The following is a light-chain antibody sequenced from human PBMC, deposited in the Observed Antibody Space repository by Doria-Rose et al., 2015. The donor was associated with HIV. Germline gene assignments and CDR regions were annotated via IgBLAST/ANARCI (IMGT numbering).Light chain of an antibody. Sequence: TQSPGTLSLSPGERATLSCRASQSFSSTYLAWYQQKPSQAPSLLIYDGSTRATGTPDRFSASGSGTDFTLTINRLEPEDFALYYCHQYGTSWTFGQGTKVEI. CDR3: HQYGTSWT. CDR2: DGS. J-gene: IGKJ1*01. CDR1: QSFSSTY. V-gene: IGKV3-20*01.